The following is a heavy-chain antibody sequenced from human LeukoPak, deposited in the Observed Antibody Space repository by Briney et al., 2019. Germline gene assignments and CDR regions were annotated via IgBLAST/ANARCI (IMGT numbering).Heavy chain of an antibody. J-gene: IGHJ4*02. D-gene: IGHD2-15*01. CDR2: IYPGDSDT. Sequence: GESLKISCKGSGYSFTSYWIGWVRQMPGKGLEWMGIIYPGDSDTRYSPSFQGQVTISADKSISTAYLQWSSLKASDTAMYYCARPGLSGGGSYYFDYWGQGTLVTVSS. V-gene: IGHV5-51*01. CDR1: GYSFTSYW. CDR3: ARPGLSGGGSYYFDY.